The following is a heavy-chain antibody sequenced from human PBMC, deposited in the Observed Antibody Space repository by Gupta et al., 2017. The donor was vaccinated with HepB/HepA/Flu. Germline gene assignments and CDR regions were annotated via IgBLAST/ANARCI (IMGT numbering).Heavy chain of an antibody. Sequence: QVQLVESGGGVVQPGRSLRLSCAASGFTFSSYAMHWVRQAPGKGLEWVAVISYDGSNKYYADSVKGRFTISRDNSKNTLYLQMNSLRAEDTAVYYCARSNGGYFYYYYYGMDVWGQGTTVTVSS. CDR1: GFTFSSYA. CDR2: ISYDGSNK. J-gene: IGHJ6*02. CDR3: ARSNGGYFYYYYYGMDV. V-gene: IGHV3-30-3*01. D-gene: IGHD4-11*01.